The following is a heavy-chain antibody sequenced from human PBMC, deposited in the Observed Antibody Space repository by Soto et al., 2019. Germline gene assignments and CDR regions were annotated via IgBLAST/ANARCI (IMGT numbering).Heavy chain of an antibody. D-gene: IGHD5-18*01. J-gene: IGHJ4*02. CDR3: ARVQGGGGAMVHNY. V-gene: IGHV4-30-4*01. CDR2: IYYSGST. CDR1: GGSISSGDYY. Sequence: QVQLQESGPGLVKPSQTLSLTCTVSGGSISSGDYYWSWILQPPGKGLEWIGYIYYSGSTYYNPSLKSRVTISADTSKNQFSLKLSSVTAADTAVYYCARVQGGGGAMVHNYWGQGTLVTVSS.